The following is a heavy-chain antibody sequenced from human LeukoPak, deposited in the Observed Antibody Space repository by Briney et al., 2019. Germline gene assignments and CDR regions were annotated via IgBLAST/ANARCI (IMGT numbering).Heavy chain of an antibody. CDR1: VGSISSYY. D-gene: IGHD5-18*01. J-gene: IGHJ2*01. V-gene: IGHV4-4*07. CDR2: IYTSGST. CDR3: ARDPGYSSPWYFDL. Sequence: PSETLSLTCTVSVGSISSYYWSWIRQPAGKGLEWIGRIYTSGSTNYTPSLKSRVTMSVDTSKNQFSLKLSSVTAADTAVYYCARDPGYSSPWYFDLWGRGTLVTVSS.